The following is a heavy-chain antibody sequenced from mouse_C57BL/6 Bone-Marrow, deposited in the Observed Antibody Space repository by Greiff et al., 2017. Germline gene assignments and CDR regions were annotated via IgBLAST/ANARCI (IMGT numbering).Heavy chain of an antibody. V-gene: IGHV14-3*01. J-gene: IGHJ3*01. Sequence: EVQLQQSVAELVRPGASVKLSCTASGYNFKNTYMHWVKQRPEQGLEWIGRIDPATGSTTYNPKFQGKATMTVDKSSSTAYMQLSSLTSEDTAVYYCDREGSKVKEGVGYWGQGTSVTVSA. CDR2: IDPATGST. D-gene: IGHD2-1*01. CDR3: DREGSKVKEGVGY. CDR1: GYNFKNTY.